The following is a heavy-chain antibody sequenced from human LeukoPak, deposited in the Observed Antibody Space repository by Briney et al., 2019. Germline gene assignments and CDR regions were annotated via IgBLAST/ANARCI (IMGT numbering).Heavy chain of an antibody. J-gene: IGHJ5*02. CDR1: GGTFTSYA. V-gene: IGHV1-46*01. CDR3: ARDNSVRDEAWWFNP. D-gene: IGHD5-24*01. CDR2: ISPSGGST. Sequence: ASVTVSCKASGGTFTSYAINWVRQAPGQGPEWMGVISPSGGSTTYAQKFQGRVTLTRDMPTSTDYLELSSLRSEDTAVYYCARDNSVRDEAWWFNPWGQGALVTVSS.